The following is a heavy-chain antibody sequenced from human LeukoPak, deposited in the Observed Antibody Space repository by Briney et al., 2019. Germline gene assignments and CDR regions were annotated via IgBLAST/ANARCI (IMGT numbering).Heavy chain of an antibody. D-gene: IGHD3-9*01. CDR3: ARAGLRYFDWLSHGDY. Sequence: GGSLRLSCAASGFTFSSYAMHWVRQAPGKGLEGVAVISYDGSNKYYADSVKGRFTISRDNSKNTLYLQMNSLRAEDTAVYYCARAGLRYFDWLSHGDYWGQGTLVTVSS. CDR2: ISYDGSNK. V-gene: IGHV3-30*04. CDR1: GFTFSSYA. J-gene: IGHJ4*02.